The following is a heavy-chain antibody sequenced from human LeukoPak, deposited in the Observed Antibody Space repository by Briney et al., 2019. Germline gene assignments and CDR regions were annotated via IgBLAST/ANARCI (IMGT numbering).Heavy chain of an antibody. CDR3: AKDRVVYCSSTSCYNDY. J-gene: IGHJ4*02. CDR2: ISGSGGYT. Sequence: GGSLRLSCAASGFTFSSYAMSWVRQAPGKGLEWVSAISGSGGYTYYAGSVKGRFTISRDNSRNTLYLQMNSLRTEDTAVYYCAKDRVVYCSSTSCYNDYWGQGTLVTVSS. D-gene: IGHD2-2*02. CDR1: GFTFSSYA. V-gene: IGHV3-23*01.